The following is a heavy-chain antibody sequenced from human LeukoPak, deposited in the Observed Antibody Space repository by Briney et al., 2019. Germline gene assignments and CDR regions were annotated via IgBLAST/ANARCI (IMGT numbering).Heavy chain of an antibody. CDR2: IIPSFGTA. D-gene: IGHD1-1*01. V-gene: IGHV1-69*01. CDR1: GGPFSRYV. Sequence: ASVKVSCKVSGGPFSRYVINWVRQAPGQGLEWMGGIIPSFGTATYAQKFKGRVTITADESTTTTYLALTSLRSEDTAVYYCARNGPALVTRYFDYWGQGTLVSVS. J-gene: IGHJ4*02. CDR3: ARNGPALVTRYFDY.